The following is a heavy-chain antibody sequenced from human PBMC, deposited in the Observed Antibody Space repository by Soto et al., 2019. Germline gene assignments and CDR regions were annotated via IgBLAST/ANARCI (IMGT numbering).Heavy chain of an antibody. CDR3: ARDHGDCSGGSCFPRHFDY. Sequence: QVQLVESGGGVVQPGRSLRLSCAASGFTFSSYAMHWVRQAPGKGLEWVAVISYDGSNKYYADSVKGRFNISRDNSKNTLYLQMNSLRAEDTAVYYCARDHGDCSGGSCFPRHFDYWGQGTLVTVSS. V-gene: IGHV3-30-3*01. D-gene: IGHD2-15*01. CDR2: ISYDGSNK. J-gene: IGHJ4*02. CDR1: GFTFSSYA.